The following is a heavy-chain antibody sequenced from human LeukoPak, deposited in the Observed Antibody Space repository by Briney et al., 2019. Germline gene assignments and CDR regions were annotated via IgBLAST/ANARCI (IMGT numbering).Heavy chain of an antibody. CDR1: GYTFTGYY. J-gene: IGHJ5*02. CDR2: INPNSGGT. D-gene: IGHD7-27*01. CDR3: ARETGARPWFDP. V-gene: IGHV1-2*02. Sequence: ASVKVSCKASGYTFTGYYMHWVRQAPGQGLEWMGWINPNSGGTNYAQKFQGRVTMTRDTSISTAYMELSRLRSDDTAVYYCARETGARPWFDPWGQGTLVTVSS.